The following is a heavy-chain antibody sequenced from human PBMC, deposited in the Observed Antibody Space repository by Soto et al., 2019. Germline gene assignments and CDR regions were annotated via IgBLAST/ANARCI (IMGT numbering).Heavy chain of an antibody. Sequence: TLSLTCTVSGCSISSYYWSWIRQPPGKGLEWIGYIYYSGSTNYNPSLKSRVTISVDTSKNQFSLKLSSVTAADTAVYYCARDRPPGDYWGQGTLVTVSS. CDR2: IYYSGST. CDR1: GCSISSYY. V-gene: IGHV4-59*01. J-gene: IGHJ4*02. CDR3: ARDRPPGDY.